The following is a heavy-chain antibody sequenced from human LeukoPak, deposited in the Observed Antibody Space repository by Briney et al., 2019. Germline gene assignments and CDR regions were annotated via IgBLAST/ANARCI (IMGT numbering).Heavy chain of an antibody. J-gene: IGHJ4*02. CDR2: IYYSGST. V-gene: IGHV4-39*07. Sequence: SETLSLTCTVSGGSISSSSYYWGWIRQPPGKRLEWIGSIYYSGSTYYNPSLKSRVTISVDTSKNQFSLKLSSVTAADTAIYYCATEYCASSSCRFDSWGQGTLVTVSS. D-gene: IGHD2-2*01. CDR1: GGSISSSSYY. CDR3: ATEYCASSSCRFDS.